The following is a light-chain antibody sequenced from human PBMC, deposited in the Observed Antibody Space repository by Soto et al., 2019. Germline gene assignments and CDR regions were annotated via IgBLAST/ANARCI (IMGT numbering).Light chain of an antibody. J-gene: IGKJ5*01. CDR2: GAS. V-gene: IGKV3D-20*02. CDR1: QSVSSSY. CDR3: QQRNTWPPIT. Sequence: EIVLSQSPGTPSLSPGERATLPRRASQSVSSSYLAWYQQKPGQAPRLLIYGASRRASGVPARFSGSGSGTDFTLTISSLEPEDFALYYCQQRNTWPPITFGQGTRLEIK.